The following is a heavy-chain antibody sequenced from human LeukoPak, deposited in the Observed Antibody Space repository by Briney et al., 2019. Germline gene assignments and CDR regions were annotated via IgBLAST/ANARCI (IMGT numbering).Heavy chain of an antibody. D-gene: IGHD1-26*01. CDR1: GFTFSSAW. J-gene: IGHJ3*02. CDR2: ISSNGNYI. V-gene: IGHV3-21*06. CDR3: ARDVMGAEDAFDI. Sequence: PGGSLRLSCAASGFTFSSAWMTWVRQPPGKGLELIASISSNGNYISYADSVRGRFSISRDIARSTVFLQMDSLEVEDTAMYYCARDVMGAEDAFDIWGQGTMVIVSS.